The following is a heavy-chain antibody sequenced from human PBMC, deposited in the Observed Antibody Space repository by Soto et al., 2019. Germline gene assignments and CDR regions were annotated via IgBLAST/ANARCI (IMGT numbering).Heavy chain of an antibody. CDR3: ARLVYDTRLNYMYFDF. D-gene: IGHD3-10*01. J-gene: IGHJ4*02. V-gene: IGHV4-31*03. CDR1: GVSISSGGYY. CDR2: IYHSGRT. Sequence: LSLTCTVSGVSISSGGYYWGWIRQRPGKGLEWIGNIYHSGRTYYNPSLKSRVIMSVDTSKNQFSLKLTSVTAADTAIYFCARLVYDTRLNYMYFDFWGQGALVTVSS.